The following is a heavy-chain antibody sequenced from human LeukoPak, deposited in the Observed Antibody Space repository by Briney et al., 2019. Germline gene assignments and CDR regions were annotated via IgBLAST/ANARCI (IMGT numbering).Heavy chain of an antibody. CDR3: ARETSGQGYFQY. J-gene: IGHJ1*01. CDR1: GYSISSGYY. Sequence: PSETLSLTCTVSGYSISSGYYWGWIRQPPGKGLEWIGSIYHSGSTYYNPSLKSRVTVSIDTSKNQFSLKLSSVTAADTAVYYCARETSGQGYFQYWGQGTLVTVSS. V-gene: IGHV4-38-2*02. CDR2: IYHSGST. D-gene: IGHD3-3*01.